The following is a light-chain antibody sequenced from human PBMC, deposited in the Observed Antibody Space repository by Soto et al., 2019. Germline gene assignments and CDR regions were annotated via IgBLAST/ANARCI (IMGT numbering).Light chain of an antibody. CDR2: EVS. J-gene: IGLJ2*01. CDR3: SSYTSSSTLI. CDR1: SSDVGSYNY. Sequence: QSALTQPASVSGSPGQSITISCTGTSSDVGSYNYVSWYQQHPGKAPKLMIYEVSNRPAGVSYRFSGSKSGNTASLTISGPQAEDEADYYCSSYTSSSTLIFGRGTKVTVL. V-gene: IGLV2-14*01.